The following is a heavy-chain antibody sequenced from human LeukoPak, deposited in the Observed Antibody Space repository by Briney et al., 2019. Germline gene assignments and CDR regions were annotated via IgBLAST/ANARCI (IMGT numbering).Heavy chain of an antibody. CDR3: AKEDYGEHYYYYMDV. J-gene: IGHJ6*03. CDR2: IYSGGST. D-gene: IGHD4-17*01. Sequence: PGGSLRLSCAASGFSVSSNYMTWVSQAPGKGLGWVSVIYSGGSTYYADSVKGRFTISRDNSKNTLYLQMSSLRAEDTAVYYCAKEDYGEHYYYYMDVWGKGTTVTVSS. V-gene: IGHV3-66*01. CDR1: GFSVSSNY.